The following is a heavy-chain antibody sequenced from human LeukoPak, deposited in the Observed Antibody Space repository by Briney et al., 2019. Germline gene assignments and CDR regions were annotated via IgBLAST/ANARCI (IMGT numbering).Heavy chain of an antibody. CDR2: IYSGGST. Sequence: GGSLRLSCAASGFTFSSYAMSWVRQAPGKGLEWVSVIYSGGSTYYADSVKGRFTISRDNSKNTLYLQMNSLRAEDTAVYYCARGLSYYYGSGRPFDYWGQGTLVTVSS. CDR1: GFTFSSYA. D-gene: IGHD3-10*01. CDR3: ARGLSYYYGSGRPFDY. J-gene: IGHJ4*02. V-gene: IGHV3-53*01.